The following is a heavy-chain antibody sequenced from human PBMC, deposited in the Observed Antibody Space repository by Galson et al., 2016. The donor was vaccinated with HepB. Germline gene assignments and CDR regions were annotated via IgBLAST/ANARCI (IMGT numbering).Heavy chain of an antibody. J-gene: IGHJ4*02. CDR1: GFSLSTSGGG. V-gene: IGHV2-5*02. CDR3: AHLVGGGGDFDY. D-gene: IGHD3-16*01. CDR2: IYWDDDR. Sequence: PALVKPTQTLTLTCTFSGFSLSTSGGGVGWIRQPPGKAREWLALIYWDDDRRYSPSLRGRLTIMKDTSKNQVVLTMTNMAPADTATSYWAHLVGGGGDFDYWGQGTLVTVSS.